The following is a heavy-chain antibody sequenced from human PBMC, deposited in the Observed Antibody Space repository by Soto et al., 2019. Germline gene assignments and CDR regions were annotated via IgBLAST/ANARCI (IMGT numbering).Heavy chain of an antibody. D-gene: IGHD5-12*01. Sequence: QVQLVESGGAVVQPGTSLRLSCTASGFTFSSYRMHWVRQAPGKGLEWVAIIWYDGSHKFYVDSVKGRFAVSRDNSKNTVYLQMNSLTGEDTAVYYCARPRYSGDDPDALEIWGRGTLFTISS. CDR2: IWYDGSHK. J-gene: IGHJ3*02. CDR1: GFTFSSYR. V-gene: IGHV3-33*01. CDR3: ARPRYSGDDPDALEI.